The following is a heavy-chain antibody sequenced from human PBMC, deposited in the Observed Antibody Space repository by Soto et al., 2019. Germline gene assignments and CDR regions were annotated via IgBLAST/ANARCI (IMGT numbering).Heavy chain of an antibody. CDR3: ARILEYGGNSAFDY. Sequence: SGPTLVNPTQTLTLTCTFSGFSLSTSGMCVSWIRQPPGKALEWLALIDWDDDKYYSTSLKTRLTISKDTSKNQVVLTMTNMDPVDTATYYCARILEYGGNSAFDYWGQGTLVTVSS. V-gene: IGHV2-70*01. D-gene: IGHD2-21*02. J-gene: IGHJ4*02. CDR2: IDWDDDK. CDR1: GFSLSTSGMC.